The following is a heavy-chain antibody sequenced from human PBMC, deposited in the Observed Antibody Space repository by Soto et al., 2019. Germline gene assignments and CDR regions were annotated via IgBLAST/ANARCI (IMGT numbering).Heavy chain of an antibody. CDR3: ARRPHHTPRSLTHPVCFDS. J-gene: IGHJ5*01. CDR1: GDSISSSY. D-gene: IGHD3-16*01. V-gene: IGHV4-59*01. CDR2: ISYSGNT. Sequence: PSETLSLTCTVSGDSISSSYWSWIRQPPGRGLEWIGYISYSGNTNYNPSLKSRVTLSVDTSKNQFSLKLRSVTVADTAVYYCARRPHHTPRSLTHPVCFDSWGQGSLVTVPS.